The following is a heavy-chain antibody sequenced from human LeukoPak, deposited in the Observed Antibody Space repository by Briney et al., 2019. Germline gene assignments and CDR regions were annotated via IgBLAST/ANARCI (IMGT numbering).Heavy chain of an antibody. D-gene: IGHD6-13*01. V-gene: IGHV3-74*01. CDR3: ARDEYSSSWGQYYFDY. CDR2: INSDGSST. J-gene: IGHJ4*02. CDR1: GFTFSSYW. Sequence: PGGSLRLSCAASGFTFSSYWMHWVRQAPGKGLVWVSRINSDGSSTSYADSVKGRFTISRDNAKNTLYLQMNSLRAEDTAVYYCARDEYSSSWGQYYFDYWGQGTLVTVSP.